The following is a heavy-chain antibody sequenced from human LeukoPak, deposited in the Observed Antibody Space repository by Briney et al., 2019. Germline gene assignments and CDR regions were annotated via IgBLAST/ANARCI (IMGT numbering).Heavy chain of an antibody. Sequence: PSETLSLTCTVSGDSISTYFWSWIRQPPGKGLEWLGYIYYTGSTNFNPSLKGRVTIAVDTSKNQFSLKLNSVTAADTAVYYCATLTTVVAASYFDYWGQGTLVTVSS. CDR3: ATLTTVVAASYFDY. CDR1: GDSISTYF. CDR2: IYYTGST. J-gene: IGHJ4*02. V-gene: IGHV4-59*08. D-gene: IGHD4-23*01.